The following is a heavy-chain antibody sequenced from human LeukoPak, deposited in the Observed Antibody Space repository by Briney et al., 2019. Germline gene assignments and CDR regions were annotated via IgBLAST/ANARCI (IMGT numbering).Heavy chain of an antibody. Sequence: PGGSLRLSCAASGFTFSSYAMSWVRQAPGKGLEWVSTLSGGSGSTYYADSVKGRFTISRDNSKNTLHLQMNSLRADDTAAYYCAKGGTGDCSRTSCLYSFDCWGQGTLVTVSS. CDR1: GFTFSSYA. CDR2: LSGGSGST. D-gene: IGHD2-2*01. J-gene: IGHJ4*02. V-gene: IGHV3-23*01. CDR3: AKGGTGDCSRTSCLYSFDC.